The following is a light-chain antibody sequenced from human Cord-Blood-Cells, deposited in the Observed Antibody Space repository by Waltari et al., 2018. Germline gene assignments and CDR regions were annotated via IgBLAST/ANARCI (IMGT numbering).Light chain of an antibody. CDR1: SSDVGSYNL. Sequence: QSALTQPASVSGSPGQSINISCTGTSSDVGSYNLVSWYQQHPGKAPKPMIYEGSKRPSGVSNRFSGSKSGNTASLTISGLQAEDEADYYCCSYAGSSTLVFGGGTKLTVL. J-gene: IGLJ2*01. CDR2: EGS. V-gene: IGLV2-23*01. CDR3: CSYAGSSTLV.